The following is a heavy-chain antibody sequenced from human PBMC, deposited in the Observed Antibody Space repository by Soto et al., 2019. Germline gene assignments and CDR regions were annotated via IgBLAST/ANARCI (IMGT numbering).Heavy chain of an antibody. CDR1: GLTYSSYA. V-gene: IGHV3-23*01. CDR2: ISGSGGTT. Sequence: GGSLRLSCVASGLTYSSYALNWVRQAPGRGLEWVSAISGSGGTTYYADSVKGRFTISRDNSKNTLFLEMNRLRAEDAAIYYCAKSQKVISTSFDYWGQGSLVTVSS. CDR3: AKSQKVISTSFDY. D-gene: IGHD3-22*01. J-gene: IGHJ4*02.